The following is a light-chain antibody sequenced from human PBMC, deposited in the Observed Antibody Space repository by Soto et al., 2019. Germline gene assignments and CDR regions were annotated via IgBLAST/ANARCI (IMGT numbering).Light chain of an antibody. J-gene: IGKJ1*01. CDR2: DAS. V-gene: IGKV1-5*01. CDR1: QSISSW. CDR3: QQYNGYSWK. Sequence: DIQMTQSPSTLSASVGDRVTITCRASQSISSWLAWYQQKPGKAPKLLIYDASSFQSGVPSRFSGSGSGTEFTLTISSLQPDDFANYYFQQYNGYSWKVGQGTKVESK.